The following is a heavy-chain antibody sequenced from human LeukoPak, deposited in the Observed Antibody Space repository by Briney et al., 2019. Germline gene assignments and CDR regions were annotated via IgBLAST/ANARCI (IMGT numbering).Heavy chain of an antibody. CDR2: ISSSGSTI. CDR3: AREGGSGNFYRGYFDY. D-gene: IGHD3-10*01. J-gene: IGHJ4*02. CDR1: GFTFSSYE. Sequence: GGSLRLSCAASGFTFSSYEMNWVRQAPGKGLEWVSYISSSGSTIYYADSVKGRFTISRDNAKNSLYLQMNSLRAEDTAVYYCAREGGSGNFYRGYFDYWGQGSLVTVSS. V-gene: IGHV3-48*03.